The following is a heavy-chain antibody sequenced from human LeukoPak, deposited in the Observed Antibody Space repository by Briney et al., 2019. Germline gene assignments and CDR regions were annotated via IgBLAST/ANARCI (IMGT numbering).Heavy chain of an antibody. CDR2: ISWNSGTI. Sequence: GGSLRLSCAASGFTFDEYVMHWVRQALGKGLEWLSGISWNSGTIGYADSVKGRFTISRDNAKNSLYLQMNSLRAEDTALYYCARQYTTGWYYFDSWGQGTLVTVSS. CDR1: GFTFDEYV. CDR3: ARQYTTGWYYFDS. D-gene: IGHD6-19*01. V-gene: IGHV3-9*01. J-gene: IGHJ4*02.